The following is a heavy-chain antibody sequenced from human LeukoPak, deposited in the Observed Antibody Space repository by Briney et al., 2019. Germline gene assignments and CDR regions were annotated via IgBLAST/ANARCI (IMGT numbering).Heavy chain of an antibody. CDR1: GFTFSSYG. CDR2: IRYDGSNK. D-gene: IGHD3-3*01. CDR3: AKDLYNYDFWSGSSPS. J-gene: IGHJ5*02. Sequence: GGSLRLSFAASGFTFSSYGMHWVRQAPGKGLEWVAFIRYDGSNKYYADSVKGRFTISRDNSKNTLYLQMNSLRAEDTAVYYCAKDLYNYDFWSGSSPSWGQGTLVTVSS. V-gene: IGHV3-30*02.